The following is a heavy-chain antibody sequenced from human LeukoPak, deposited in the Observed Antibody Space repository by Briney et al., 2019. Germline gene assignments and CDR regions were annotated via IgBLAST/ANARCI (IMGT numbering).Heavy chain of an antibody. CDR2: ISYSGST. V-gene: IGHV4-4*07. D-gene: IGHD2-15*01. CDR1: GGSISSYY. J-gene: IGHJ3*02. Sequence: AETLSLTCTVSGGSISSYYWRWIWQPAGKGLEWIGRISYSGSTNYNPSLKSRVTMSVDTSKNQFSLKLSSVTAADTAVYYCARDELLLTDFGFNAFDIGSEGTIVTVPS. CDR3: ARDELLLTDFGFNAFDI.